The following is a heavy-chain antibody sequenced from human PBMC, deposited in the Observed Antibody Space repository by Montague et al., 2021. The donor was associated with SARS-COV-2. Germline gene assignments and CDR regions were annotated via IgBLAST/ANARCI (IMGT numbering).Heavy chain of an antibody. J-gene: IGHJ6*02. V-gene: IGHV4-4*07. CDR2: IYSSGST. CDR3: ARDYGDYSYYYGLDV. D-gene: IGHD4-17*01. Sequence: SETLSLTCAVSGGSISSSNWWSWVRQPAGKGLEWIGRIYSSGSTNYNPSLKSRVTMSVDTSKNQFSLKVSSVTAADTAVYYCARDYGDYSYYYGLDVWGQGTTVTVSS. CDR1: GGSISSSNW.